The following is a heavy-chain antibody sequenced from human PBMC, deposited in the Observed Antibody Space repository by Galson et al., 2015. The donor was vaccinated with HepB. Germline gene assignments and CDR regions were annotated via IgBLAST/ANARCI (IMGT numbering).Heavy chain of an antibody. V-gene: IGHV3-23*01. Sequence: SLRLSCAASGFTFSSYAMRWVRQAPGKGLEWVSAISGSGGSTYYADSVKGRFTISRDNSKNTLYLQMNSLRAEDTAVYYCAKGAVETAVFPYVFRYWGQGTLVTVSS. CDR3: AKGAVETAVFPYVFRY. J-gene: IGHJ4*02. D-gene: IGHD6-19*01. CDR2: ISGSGGST. CDR1: GFTFSSYA.